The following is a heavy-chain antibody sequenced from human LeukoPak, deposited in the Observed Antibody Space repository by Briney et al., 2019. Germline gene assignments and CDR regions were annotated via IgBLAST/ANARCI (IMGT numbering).Heavy chain of an antibody. D-gene: IGHD3-16*01. J-gene: IGHJ3*02. CDR3: ATTWGSSQLLFDPGGAFDI. Sequence: ASVKVSHKVSGYTLTELSMHWVRQAPGKGLEWMGGFDPEDGETIYAPKFQGRVTMTEDTSTDTAYMELSSLRSEDTAVYYCATTWGSSQLLFDPGGAFDIWGQGTMVTVSS. CDR1: GYTLTELS. V-gene: IGHV1-24*01. CDR2: FDPEDGET.